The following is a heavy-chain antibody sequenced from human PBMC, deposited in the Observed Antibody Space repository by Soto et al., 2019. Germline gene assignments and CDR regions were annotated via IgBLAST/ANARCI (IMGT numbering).Heavy chain of an antibody. CDR1: RLTFSNYA. D-gene: IGHD3-22*01. V-gene: IGHV3-23*01. CDR2: ISGSGDTT. CDR3: ARDQARHDSSGYYQPRATLRGAFDY. Sequence: GGSLRLSCVISRLTFSNYALNWVRQAPGKGLEWVSSISGSGDTTYYADSVKGRFTISRDNSKNTVSLHMNSLRAEDTALYYCARDQARHDSSGYYQPRATLRGAFDYWGQGTLVTVSS. J-gene: IGHJ4*02.